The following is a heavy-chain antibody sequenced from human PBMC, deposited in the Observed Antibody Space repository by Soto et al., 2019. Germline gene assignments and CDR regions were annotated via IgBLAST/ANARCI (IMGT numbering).Heavy chain of an antibody. CDR2: ISSSGSTI. J-gene: IGHJ5*02. D-gene: IGHD3-22*01. V-gene: IGHV3-11*01. CDR3: ARYYYDSEFDP. CDR1: GFTFSDYY. Sequence: PGGSLRLSCAASGFTFSDYYMSWIRQAPGKGLEWVSYISSSGSTISYAGSVKGRFTISRDNAKNSLYLQMNSLRAEDTAVYYCARYYYDSEFDPWGQGTLVTVSS.